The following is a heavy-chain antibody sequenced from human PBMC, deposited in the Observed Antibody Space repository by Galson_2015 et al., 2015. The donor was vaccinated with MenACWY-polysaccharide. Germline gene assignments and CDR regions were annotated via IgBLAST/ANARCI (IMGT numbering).Heavy chain of an antibody. V-gene: IGHV4-4*07. J-gene: IGHJ4*02. CDR2: ISTSGST. Sequence: ETLSLTCTVSRGSISSYYWSWIRQPAGKGLEWIGRISTSGSTTYNPSLESRVTMSLDRSNNQSSLKLTSVTAADTAVYYCARVGYSGYDSRLEHWGQGTLVAVSS. CDR3: ARVGYSGYDSRLEH. CDR1: RGSISSYY. D-gene: IGHD5-12*01.